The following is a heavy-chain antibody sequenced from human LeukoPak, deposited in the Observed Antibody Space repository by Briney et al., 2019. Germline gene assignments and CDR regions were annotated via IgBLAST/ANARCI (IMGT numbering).Heavy chain of an antibody. D-gene: IGHD6-13*01. CDR3: ARGPLIAAAGTW. J-gene: IGHJ4*02. V-gene: IGHV3-53*01. Sequence: GGSLRLSCAASGFIVSSTYMNWVRQAPGKGLEWVSIIYRDGSTYYADYVRGRFTISRDNSKNTLYLQMNSLRVEDTAVYYCARGPLIAAAGTWWGQGTLVTVSS. CDR2: IYRDGST. CDR1: GFIVSSTY.